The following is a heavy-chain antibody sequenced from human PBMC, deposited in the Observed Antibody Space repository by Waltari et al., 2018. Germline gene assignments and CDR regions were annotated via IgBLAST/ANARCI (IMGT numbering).Heavy chain of an antibody. CDR3: ARVTAIEEYYFYGMDV. CDR2: ISYDGNQK. D-gene: IGHD2-21*02. J-gene: IGHJ6*02. CDR1: GCTFSRYA. V-gene: IGHV3-30*04. Sequence: QLEESGGGVVQPGRSLRLSCVVSGCTFSRYALHWVRQAPGKGLEWVALISYDGNQKFYGESVKGRFTISRDNSKQTLYLHMNSLRPEDTAVYYCARVTAIEEYYFYGMDVWGQGTTVTVSS.